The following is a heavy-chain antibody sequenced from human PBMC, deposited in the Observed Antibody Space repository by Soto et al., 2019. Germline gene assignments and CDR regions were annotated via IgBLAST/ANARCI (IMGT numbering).Heavy chain of an antibody. CDR2: IYYSGRT. CDR1: GGSISSDDYY. J-gene: IGHJ4*02. V-gene: IGHV4-30-4*01. Sequence: QVQLQESGPGLVKPSQTLSLTCTVSGGSISSDDYYWSWIRQPPGKGLEWIGHIYYSGRTYYNPSLKSRLTISVDTSKNQFSLKLSSVSAADTAVYFCAGDRSNSPDYFDYWGQGTLVTASS. CDR3: AGDRSNSPDYFDY. D-gene: IGHD6-6*01.